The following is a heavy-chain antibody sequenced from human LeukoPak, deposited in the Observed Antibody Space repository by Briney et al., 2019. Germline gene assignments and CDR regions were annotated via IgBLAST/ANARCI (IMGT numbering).Heavy chain of an antibody. J-gene: IGHJ4*02. Sequence: GGSLRLSCAAPGFTVSSNYMSWVRPAPGKGLEWVSLIYSGGSTYYADSVKGSFAISRDNTTNTLYLQMNSLRAADTAVYYCARDYGGNAYYFDYWGQGTLVTVSS. D-gene: IGHD4-23*01. CDR3: ARDYGGNAYYFDY. CDR2: IYSGGST. CDR1: GFTVSSNY. V-gene: IGHV3-66*01.